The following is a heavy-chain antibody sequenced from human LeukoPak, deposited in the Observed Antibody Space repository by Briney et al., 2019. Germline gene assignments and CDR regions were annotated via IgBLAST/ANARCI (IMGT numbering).Heavy chain of an antibody. CDR2: IYHSGST. CDR3: ARFGAVAGENLDAFDI. D-gene: IGHD6-19*01. CDR1: GGSISSSNW. V-gene: IGHV4-4*02. J-gene: IGHJ3*02. Sequence: SETLSLTCAVSGGSISSSNWWSWDRQPPGKGLEWIGEIYHSGSTNYNPSLKSRVTISVEKSKNQFSLKLSSVTAADTAVYYCARFGAVAGENLDAFDIWGQGTMVTVSS.